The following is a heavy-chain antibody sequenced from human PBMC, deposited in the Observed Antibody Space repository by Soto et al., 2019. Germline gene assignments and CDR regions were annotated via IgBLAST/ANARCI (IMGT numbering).Heavy chain of an antibody. CDR1: GFTFSSYA. CDR2: ISGSGGST. Sequence: EVQLLESGGGLVQPGGSLRLSCAASGFTFSSYAMSWVRQAPGKGLEWVSAISGSGGSTYYADSVKGRFTISRDTAKNPLYRHMNSLRAEDTAVYYCAKDCAYYYYGMDVWGQGTTDTVSS. CDR3: AKDCAYYYYGMDV. J-gene: IGHJ6*02. V-gene: IGHV3-23*01.